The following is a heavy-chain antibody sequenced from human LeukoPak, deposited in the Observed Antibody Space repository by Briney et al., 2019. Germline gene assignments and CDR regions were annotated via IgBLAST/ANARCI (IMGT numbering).Heavy chain of an antibody. J-gene: IGHJ4*02. CDR2: IGGSSSTI. Sequence: GGSLRLSCAASGFTFSSYSMNWVRQAPGRGLEWLSYIGGSSSTIYYADSVRGRFTISRDNAKDSLYLQMNSLRDGDTAVYYCARVSGLEVRFWGQGTLVTVSS. CDR1: GFTFSSYS. D-gene: IGHD1-7*01. V-gene: IGHV3-48*02. CDR3: ARVSGLEVRF.